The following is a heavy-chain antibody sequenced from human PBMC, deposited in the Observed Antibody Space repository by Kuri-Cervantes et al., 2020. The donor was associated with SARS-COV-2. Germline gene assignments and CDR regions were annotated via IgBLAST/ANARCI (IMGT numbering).Heavy chain of an antibody. CDR3: ATSVAARPHFDY. CDR2: FDPEDGET. V-gene: IGHV1-24*01. CDR1: GYTFTSYD. D-gene: IGHD6-6*01. J-gene: IGHJ4*02. Sequence: ASVKVSCKASGYTFTSYDINWVRQATGKGLEWMGGFDPEDGETIYAQKFQGRVTMTEDTSTDTAYMELSSLRSEDTAVYYCATSVAARPHFDYWGQGTLVTVSS.